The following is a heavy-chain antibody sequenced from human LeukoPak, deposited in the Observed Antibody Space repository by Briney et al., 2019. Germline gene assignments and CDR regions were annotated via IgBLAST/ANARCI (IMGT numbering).Heavy chain of an antibody. V-gene: IGHV3-23*01. CDR1: GFTFSSYG. J-gene: IGHJ6*03. D-gene: IGHD3-16*01. CDR3: AKDSSPYYYYMDV. CDR2: IETGGAST. Sequence: GGTLRLSCAASGFTFSSYGMSWVRQAPGKGLEWVSAIETGGASTYYADSVKGRFSISRDNSKNTLYLQMNSLRAEDMALYYCAKDSSPYYYYMDVWGKGTTVTVSS.